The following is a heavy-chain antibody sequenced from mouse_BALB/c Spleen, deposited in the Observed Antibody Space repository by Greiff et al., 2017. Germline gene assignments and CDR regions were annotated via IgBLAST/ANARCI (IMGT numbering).Heavy chain of an antibody. Sequence: EVKLMESGPELVKPGASVKMSCKASGYTFTSYVMHWVKQKPGQGLEWIGYINPYTDGTKYNDKFKGKATLTSDKSSSTAYMELSSLTSEDSAVYYCARSRGLPGVYAMGYWGQGTSVTVSS. V-gene: IGHV1-14*01. CDR1: GYTFTSYV. CDR3: ARSRGLPGVYAMGY. D-gene: IGHD4-1*01. J-gene: IGHJ4*01. CDR2: INPYTDGT.